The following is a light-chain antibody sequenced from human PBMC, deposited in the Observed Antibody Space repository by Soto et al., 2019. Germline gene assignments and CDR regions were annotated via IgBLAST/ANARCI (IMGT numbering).Light chain of an antibody. CDR2: VAS. CDR1: QSSTRF. J-gene: IGKJ1*01. Sequence: LQMIQFPSSLSASVGDRVTINCRESQSSTRFLNWYQQKPGTAPELLISVASSLQSGVPSRFSGSGFGTEFTLTISSLQPEDFAVYYCQQYNNWPPWTFGQGTKVDIK. V-gene: IGKV1-39*01. CDR3: QQYNNWPPWT.